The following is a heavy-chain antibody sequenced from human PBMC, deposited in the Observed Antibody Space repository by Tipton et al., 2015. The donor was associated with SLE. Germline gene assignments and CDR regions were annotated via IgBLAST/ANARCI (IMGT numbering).Heavy chain of an antibody. D-gene: IGHD6-13*01. CDR2: INHSGST. V-gene: IGHV4-34*01. J-gene: IGHJ4*02. CDR3: ARDGSSAWYPYFDY. CDR1: GGSFSGFY. Sequence: TLSLTCAVYGGSFSGFYWSWIRQPPGRGLEWIGEINHSGSTNYNPSLKSRVTISLDTSKNQFSLKLSSVTAADTAVYYCARDGSSAWYPYFDYWGQGTLVTVSS.